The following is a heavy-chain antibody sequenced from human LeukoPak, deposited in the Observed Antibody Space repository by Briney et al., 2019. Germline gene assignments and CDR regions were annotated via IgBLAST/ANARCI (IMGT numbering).Heavy chain of an antibody. Sequence: QPGGSLRLSCAASGFTFSSYSMNWVRQAPGKGLEWVSYISSSSSTIYYADSVKGRFTISRDNAKNSLYLQMNSLRAEDTAVYYCARVLRFLEWVRFGYWGQGTLVTVSS. J-gene: IGHJ4*02. D-gene: IGHD3-3*01. CDR3: ARVLRFLEWVRFGY. CDR2: ISSSSSTI. CDR1: GFTFSSYS. V-gene: IGHV3-48*01.